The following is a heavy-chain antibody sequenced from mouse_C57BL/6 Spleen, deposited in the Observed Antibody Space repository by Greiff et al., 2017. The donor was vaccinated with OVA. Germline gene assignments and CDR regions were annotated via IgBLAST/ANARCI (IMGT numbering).Heavy chain of an antibody. Sequence: QVQLQQSGPGLVAPSQSLSITCTVSGFSLTSYGVHWVRQPPGKGLEWLVVIWSDGSTTYNSAPKSRLSISKDNPQSQVFLKMNSHQTDDTAMYYCAREGQYDGGFAYWGQGTLVTVSA. V-gene: IGHV2-6*03. CDR2: IWSDGST. J-gene: IGHJ3*01. D-gene: IGHD2-12*01. CDR1: GFSLTSYG. CDR3: AREGQYDGGFAY.